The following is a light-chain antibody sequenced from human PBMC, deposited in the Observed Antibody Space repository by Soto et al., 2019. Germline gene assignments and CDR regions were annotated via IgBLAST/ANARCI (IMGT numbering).Light chain of an antibody. CDR1: QSISSNF. CDR2: GAS. CDR3: QQYGSSPPIT. V-gene: IGKV3-20*01. Sequence: EIVLTQSPGTLSLSPGEGATLSCRASQSISSNFLAWYHQKRGQAXRLLIHGASNRATGIPDRFSGSGSGTDFNLTITRLEPEDFAVYYWQQYGSSPPITFGQGTRLRL. J-gene: IGKJ5*01.